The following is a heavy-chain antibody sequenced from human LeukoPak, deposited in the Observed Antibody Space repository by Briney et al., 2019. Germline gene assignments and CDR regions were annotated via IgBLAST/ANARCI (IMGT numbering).Heavy chain of an antibody. CDR3: ARGGYYDSSGYYYVGYFHH. CDR1: GFTFSSYA. J-gene: IGHJ1*01. V-gene: IGHV3-48*03. CDR2: ISFSGSTI. D-gene: IGHD3-22*01. Sequence: PGGSLRFSCAASGFTFSSYAMNWVRQAPGKGLEWVSYISFSGSTIYYADSVKGRFTISRDNAKNSLYVQMNSLRAEDTAVYYCARGGYYDSSGYYYVGYFHHWGQGTLVTVSS.